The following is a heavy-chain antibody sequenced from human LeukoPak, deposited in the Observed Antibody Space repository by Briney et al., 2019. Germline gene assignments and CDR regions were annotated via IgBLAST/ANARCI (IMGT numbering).Heavy chain of an antibody. V-gene: IGHV3-7*01. D-gene: IGHD3-3*01. CDR2: IKQVGSEN. CDR3: ARDSERLLRGAYFDY. CDR1: GFTLSIDW. J-gene: IGHJ4*02. Sequence: GGSLTLAWPVAGFTLSIDWVGCVRQPQGGGREWVANIKQVGSENMYVGSGKGRLTIHTDNAKNSLYLQMNSLRAEDTAVYYCARDSERLLRGAYFDYWGQGTMVTVSS.